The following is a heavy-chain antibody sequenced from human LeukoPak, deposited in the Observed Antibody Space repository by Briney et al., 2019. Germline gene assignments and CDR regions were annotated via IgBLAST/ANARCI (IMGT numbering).Heavy chain of an antibody. J-gene: IGHJ4*02. CDR2: ISSSSSYI. Sequence: GGSLRLSCAASGFTFSSYSMNWVRQAPGKGLEWVSSISSSSSYIYYADSVKGRFTISRDNAKNSLYLQMNSLRAKDTAVYYCARDEIVGAIHYFDYWGQGTLVTVSS. CDR3: ARDEIVGAIHYFDY. CDR1: GFTFSSYS. D-gene: IGHD1-26*01. V-gene: IGHV3-21*01.